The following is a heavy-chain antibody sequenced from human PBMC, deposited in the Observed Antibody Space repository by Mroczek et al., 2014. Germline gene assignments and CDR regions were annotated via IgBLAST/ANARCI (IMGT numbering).Heavy chain of an antibody. D-gene: IGHD6-6*01. Sequence: QVQLVQSGAEVKKPGSSVKVSCKASGGTFSSYAISWVRQAPGQGLEWMGGIIPIFGTANYAQKFQGRVTITADESTSTAYMELSSLRSEDTAVYYCARGEVAARPLYYYYYYMDVWGKGTTVT. CDR1: GGTFSSYA. V-gene: IGHV1-69*12. J-gene: IGHJ6*03. CDR3: ARGEVAARPLYYYYYYMDV. CDR2: IIPIFGTA.